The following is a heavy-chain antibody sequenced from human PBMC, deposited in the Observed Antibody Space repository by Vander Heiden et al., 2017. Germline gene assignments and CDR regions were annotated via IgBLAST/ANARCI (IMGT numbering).Heavy chain of an antibody. V-gene: IGHV3-72*01. Sequence: EVQLVESGGGLVQPGGSLRLSCAAFGFTLSDHYIDWVRQDPGKGLEWIGRTRNKANSYTTEYAASVKGRFIISRDDSKNSLYLQMNSLKTEDTAVYYCARANYGGNSGWFDPWGQGTLVTVSS. D-gene: IGHD4-17*01. CDR2: TRNKANSYTT. CDR1: GFTLSDHY. CDR3: ARANYGGNSGWFDP. J-gene: IGHJ5*02.